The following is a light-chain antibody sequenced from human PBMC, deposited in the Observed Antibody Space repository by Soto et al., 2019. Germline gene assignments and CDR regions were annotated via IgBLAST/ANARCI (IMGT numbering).Light chain of an antibody. CDR3: QSYDSSLSGSV. CDR1: SSNIGAGYD. CDR2: GNS. V-gene: IGLV1-40*01. Sequence: QSVLTQPPSVSGAPGQRVTISCTGSSSNIGAGYDVHWYQQLPGTAPKLLIYGNSNRPSGVPDRFSGSKSGTSASLAITGLQAEDEADYYRQSYDSSLSGSVFGGGTKFTVL. J-gene: IGLJ3*02.